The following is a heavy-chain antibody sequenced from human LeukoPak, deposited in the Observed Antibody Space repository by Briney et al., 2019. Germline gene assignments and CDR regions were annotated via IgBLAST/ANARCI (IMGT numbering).Heavy chain of an antibody. V-gene: IGHV3-53*01. D-gene: IGHD2-2*02. J-gene: IGHJ5*02. Sequence: GGSLRLSCAASGFTVSSKYMNWVRRAPGRGLEWVSIIFGGGSTYYTDSVKGRFTISRDNSKNTLFLQMNGLRAEDTALYYCAKSGYCSGSSCYNNWFDPWGQGTLVTVSS. CDR3: AKSGYCSGSSCYNNWFDP. CDR2: IFGGGST. CDR1: GFTVSSKY.